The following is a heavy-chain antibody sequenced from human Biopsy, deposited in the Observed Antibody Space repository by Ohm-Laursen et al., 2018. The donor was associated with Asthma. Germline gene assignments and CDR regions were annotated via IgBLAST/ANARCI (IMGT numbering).Heavy chain of an antibody. CDR1: GFTFSSYA. Sequence: SLRLSCAAPGFTFSSYAMHWVRQAPGKGLEWVAVISYDGSNKYYADSVKGRFTISGDNSKNTLYLQMNSLRAEDAAVYYCAREGIAVAHFDYWGQGTLVTVSS. CDR3: AREGIAVAHFDY. D-gene: IGHD6-19*01. CDR2: ISYDGSNK. V-gene: IGHV3-30-3*01. J-gene: IGHJ4*02.